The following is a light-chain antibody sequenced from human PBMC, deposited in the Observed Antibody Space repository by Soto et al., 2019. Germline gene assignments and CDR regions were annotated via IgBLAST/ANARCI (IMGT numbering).Light chain of an antibody. V-gene: IGKV3-20*01. CDR3: QQYGTSPPIT. J-gene: IGKJ5*01. CDR2: GAS. Sequence: EIVLTQSPGNLSLSPGGRATLSCRASQSVSSSFLAWYQQKPGQAPRLLIYGASSRATGIPDRFSGSGSGRDFSLTINRLEPEDSAVYYCQQYGTSPPITFGQGTRLEIK. CDR1: QSVSSSF.